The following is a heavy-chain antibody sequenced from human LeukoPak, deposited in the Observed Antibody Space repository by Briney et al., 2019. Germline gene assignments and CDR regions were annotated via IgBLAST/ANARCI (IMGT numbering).Heavy chain of an antibody. D-gene: IGHD2-21*01. CDR1: GGSISSSSYY. CDR3: ARHMWLISDIWFDP. CDR2: IYYSGST. J-gene: IGHJ5*02. Sequence: LETLSLTCTVSGGSISSSSYYWGWIRQPPGKGLEWIGSIYYSGSTYYNPSLKSRVTISVDTSKNQFSLKLSSVTAADTAVYYCARHMWLISDIWFDPWGQGTLVTVSS. V-gene: IGHV4-39*01.